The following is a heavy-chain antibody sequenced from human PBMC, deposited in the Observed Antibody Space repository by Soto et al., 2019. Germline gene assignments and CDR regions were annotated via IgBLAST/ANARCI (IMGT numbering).Heavy chain of an antibody. CDR1: LFTVPIYW. CDR3: AREPIVLMVYAIPIYYYYGMDV. Sequence: LRVSCAASLFTVPIYWMSSVLQSPGKGLEWGANIKQDGSEKYYVDSVKGRFTISRDNAKNSLYLQMNSLRAEDTAVYYCAREPIVLMVYAIPIYYYYGMDVWGQGTTVTVSS. V-gene: IGHV3-7*01. J-gene: IGHJ6*02. D-gene: IGHD2-8*01. CDR2: IKQDGSEK.